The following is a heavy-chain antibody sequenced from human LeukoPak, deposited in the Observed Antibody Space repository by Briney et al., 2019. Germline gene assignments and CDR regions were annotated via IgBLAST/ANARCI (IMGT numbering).Heavy chain of an antibody. CDR2: IIPIFGTA. V-gene: IGHV1-69*05. CDR1: GGTFSSYA. Sequence: SVKVSCKASGGTFSSYAISWVRQAPGQGLEWMGGIIPIFGTANYAQKFQGRVTITTDESTSTAYMELSSLRAEDTAVYYCAKDPNGDYIGTFDIWGQGTMVTVSS. CDR3: AKDPNGDYIGTFDI. J-gene: IGHJ3*02. D-gene: IGHD4-17*01.